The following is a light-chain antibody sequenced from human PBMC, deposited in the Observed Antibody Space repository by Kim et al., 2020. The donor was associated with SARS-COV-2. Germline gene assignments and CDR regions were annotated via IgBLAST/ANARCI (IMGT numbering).Light chain of an antibody. V-gene: IGKV1-39*01. Sequence: DIQMTQSPSSLSVSVGDRVTITCRASQSISSYLNWYQQKPGKAPKLLIYAASSLQSGVPLRFSGSGSGTDFTLTISSLQSEDFATYYCQQSYSTPGTFGQGTKLEI. J-gene: IGKJ2*01. CDR2: AAS. CDR3: QQSYSTPGT. CDR1: QSISSY.